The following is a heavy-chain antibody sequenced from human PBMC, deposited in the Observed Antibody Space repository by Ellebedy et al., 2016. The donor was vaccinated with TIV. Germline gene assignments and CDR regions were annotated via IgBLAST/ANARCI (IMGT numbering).Heavy chain of an antibody. Sequence: PGGSLRLSCAASGFTFSTYWMSWVRQALGKGLEWVANMKHDGTEMYYVDSVKGRFTISRDNAQNSLFLQMHSLRVEDTAVYYCARDTNSPGDSGYGDYWGQGVVVTVST. CDR2: MKHDGTEM. D-gene: IGHD5-12*01. J-gene: IGHJ4*02. CDR1: GFTFSTYW. V-gene: IGHV3-7*03. CDR3: ARDTNSPGDSGYGDY.